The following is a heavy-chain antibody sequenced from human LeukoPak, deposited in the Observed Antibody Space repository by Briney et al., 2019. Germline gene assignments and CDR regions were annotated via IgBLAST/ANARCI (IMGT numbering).Heavy chain of an antibody. CDR1: GFRFSYTW. D-gene: IGHD3-22*01. Sequence: VRLGGSLRLSCAASGFRFSYTWMTWVRQAPGKGLEWIGRIKNKADGGKIDYSAPVKGRFSISRDDSKNELYLQMNSLKTEDTAVYYCTTGDSRNYHTYLDYWGQGTLVTVSS. J-gene: IGHJ4*02. CDR3: TTGDSRNYHTYLDY. CDR2: IKNKADGGKI. V-gene: IGHV3-15*05.